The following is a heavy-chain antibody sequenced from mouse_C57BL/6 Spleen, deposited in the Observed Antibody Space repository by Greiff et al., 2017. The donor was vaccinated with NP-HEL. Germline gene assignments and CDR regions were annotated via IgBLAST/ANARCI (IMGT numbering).Heavy chain of an antibody. V-gene: IGHV5-17*01. J-gene: IGHJ4*01. CDR2: ISSGSSTI. CDR1: GFTFSDYG. CDR3: ARWLRGMDY. D-gene: IGHD2-2*01. Sequence: EVKLMESGGGLVKPGGSLKLSCAASGFTFSDYGMHWVRQAPEKGLEWVAYISSGSSTIYYADTVKGRFTISRDNAKNTLFLQRTSLRSEDTAMYYCARWLRGMDYWGQGTSVTVSS.